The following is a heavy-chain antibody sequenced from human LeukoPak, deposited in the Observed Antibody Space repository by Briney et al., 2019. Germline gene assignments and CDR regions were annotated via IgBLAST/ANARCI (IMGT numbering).Heavy chain of an antibody. D-gene: IGHD1-26*01. J-gene: IGHJ3*02. CDR3: ARDGELGSPADAFDI. CDR1: GYSFTTYW. CDR2: IKQDGSET. Sequence: GESLKISCKGSGYSFTTYWIGWGRQMPGKGLEWVANIKQDGSETYYADSVKGRFTISRDNAKRSLYLQMNSLRAEDTAVYYCARDGELGSPADAFDIWGQGTMVTVSS. V-gene: IGHV3-7*01.